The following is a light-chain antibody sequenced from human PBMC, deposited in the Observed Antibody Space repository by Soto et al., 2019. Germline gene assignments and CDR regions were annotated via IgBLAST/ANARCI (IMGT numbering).Light chain of an antibody. CDR3: QQSYSVLRT. CDR2: AAS. V-gene: IGKV1-39*01. J-gene: IGKJ1*01. Sequence: DIQMTQSPSSLSASVGDKVTITCRASQSISSYLNWYQQKPGEAPKLLIYAASSLQSGVPSRFSGSGSGTDFTLTISSLQPEDFATYYCQQSYSVLRTFGQGTKVEIK. CDR1: QSISSY.